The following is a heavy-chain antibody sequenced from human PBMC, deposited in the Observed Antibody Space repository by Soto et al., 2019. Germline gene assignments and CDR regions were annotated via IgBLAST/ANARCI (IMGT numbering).Heavy chain of an antibody. D-gene: IGHD4-17*01. CDR2: ITAGGSGT. Sequence: EVHLLESGGGLVQPGGSLRLSCAASGFTFSNYAMTWVRQAPGXGXXWVSAITAGGSGTFYADSVRGRFTISRDDSQNTLYLQMNSLRADDTAVYYCAKDWPGTSSVTSDYWGQGTLVTVSS. V-gene: IGHV3-23*01. J-gene: IGHJ4*02. CDR1: GFTFSNYA. CDR3: AKDWPGTSSVTSDY.